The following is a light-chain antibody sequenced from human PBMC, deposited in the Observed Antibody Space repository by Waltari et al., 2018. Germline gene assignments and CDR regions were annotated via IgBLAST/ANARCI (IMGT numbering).Light chain of an antibody. CDR3: QLSYSTPRT. CDR1: QSISSY. V-gene: IGKV1-39*01. Sequence: DIQKTQSPPSLSAPVGDRVTITCRASQSISSYLNWYQQKPGKAPKLLIYAASSLQSGVPSRFSGSGSGTDFTLTISSLQPEDFATYYCQLSYSTPRTFGQGTKVEIK. J-gene: IGKJ1*01. CDR2: AAS.